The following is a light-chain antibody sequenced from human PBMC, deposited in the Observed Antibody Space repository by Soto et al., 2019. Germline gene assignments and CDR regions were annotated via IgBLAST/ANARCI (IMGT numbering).Light chain of an antibody. CDR3: QQCYNCPLT. CDR2: GAS. J-gene: IGKJ4*01. Sequence: EILMTQSPATLSVSPGERATLSCRASQRFSSSLAWYQQKPGQAPRLLIYGASTRATGVPARFSGSGSGTEFALTISSLQSEDFAIYYCQQCYNCPLTFGGGTKVEIK. CDR1: QRFSSS. V-gene: IGKV3-15*01.